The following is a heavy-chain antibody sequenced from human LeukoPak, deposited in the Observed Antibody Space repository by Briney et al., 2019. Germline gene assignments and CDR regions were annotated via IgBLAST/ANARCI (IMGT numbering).Heavy chain of an antibody. CDR1: GFTVSSNY. J-gene: IGHJ4*02. D-gene: IGHD3-10*01. CDR2: IYSGGST. V-gene: IGHV3-53*01. Sequence: GGSLRLSCAASGFTVSSNYMSWVRQAPGKGLEWVSVIYSGGSTYYAGSVKGRFTISRDTSSNTLYLEMNSLRAEDTAFSYCAREPSGNSSRGDFDYWGQGTLVSVSS. CDR3: AREPSGNSSRGDFDY.